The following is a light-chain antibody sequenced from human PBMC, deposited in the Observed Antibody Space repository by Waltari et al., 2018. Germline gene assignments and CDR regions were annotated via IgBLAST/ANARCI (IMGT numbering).Light chain of an antibody. Sequence: QVVLTQSPSASASLGASVKLTCTLSSGHSSYSIAWHQQHPEKGPRYRMKVNNDGSHTTGDGIPDRFSGSNSGAGRYLTISSLQSEDEADDYCQTWGTGITFGGGTKLTVL. CDR3: QTWGTGIT. CDR1: SGHSSYS. J-gene: IGLJ2*01. V-gene: IGLV4-69*01. CDR2: VNNDGSH.